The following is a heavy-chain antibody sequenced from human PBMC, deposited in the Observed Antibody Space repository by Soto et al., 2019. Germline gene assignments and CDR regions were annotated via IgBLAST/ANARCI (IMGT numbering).Heavy chain of an antibody. CDR3: ARDWTGDTCPCLDV. D-gene: IGHD3-3*01. V-gene: IGHV3-23*01. Sequence: EVQLLESGGGLVQPGGSLRLSCAAAGFTFSNYALTWVRQSPGKGLEWVSTFSGSGGSTYYADSVRGRFTISRDNSKNARFLPMNSLRVEDTAIYYCARDWTGDTCPCLDVWGQGTTVSVSS. J-gene: IGHJ6*02. CDR2: FSGSGGST. CDR1: GFTFSNYA.